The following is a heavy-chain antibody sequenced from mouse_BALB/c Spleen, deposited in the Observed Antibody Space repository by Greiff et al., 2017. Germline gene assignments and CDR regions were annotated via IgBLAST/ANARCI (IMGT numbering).Heavy chain of an antibody. CDR1: GFSLTSYG. CDR3: AREGDYDGFAY. D-gene: IGHD2-4*01. J-gene: IGHJ3*01. CDR2: IWAGGST. V-gene: IGHV2-9*02. Sequence: VKVVESGPGLVAPSQSLSITCTVSGFSLTSYGVHWVRQPPGKGLEWLGVIWAGGSTNYNSALMSRLSISKDNSKSQVFLKMNSLQTDDTAMYYCAREGDYDGFAYWGQGTLVTVSA.